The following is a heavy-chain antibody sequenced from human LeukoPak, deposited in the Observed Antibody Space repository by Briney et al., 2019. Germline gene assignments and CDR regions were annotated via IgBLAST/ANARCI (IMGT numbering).Heavy chain of an antibody. V-gene: IGHV1-18*01. D-gene: IGHD2-2*01. CDR3: ARSDIVVVPAAPPATLPFDY. Sequence: GASVKVSCKASGYTFTSYGISWVRQAPGQGLEWMGWISAYNGNTNYAQKLQDRVTMTTDTSTSTAYMELRSLRSDDTAVYYCARSDIVVVPAAPPATLPFDYWGQGTLVTVSS. CDR2: ISAYNGNT. CDR1: GYTFTSYG. J-gene: IGHJ4*02.